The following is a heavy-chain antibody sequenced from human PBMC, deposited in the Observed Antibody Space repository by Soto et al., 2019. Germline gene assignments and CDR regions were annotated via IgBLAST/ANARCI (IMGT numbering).Heavy chain of an antibody. CDR1: GYTFTASG. V-gene: IGHV1-18*01. J-gene: IGHJ6*02. D-gene: IGHD3-3*01. CDR3: ARDRSFALLEWSPSLSYGMDV. Sequence: GASVKVSCKASGYTFTASGISWVRQTPGQGLEWMGWISTSNGYTTYAQKFQDRITMTADTSTDTAYMELRSLTSDDTAFYFCARDRSFALLEWSPSLSYGMDVWGQGTTVTVSS. CDR2: ISTSNGYT.